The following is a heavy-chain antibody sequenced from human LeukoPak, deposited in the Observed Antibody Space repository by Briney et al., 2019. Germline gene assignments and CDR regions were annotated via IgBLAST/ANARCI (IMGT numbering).Heavy chain of an antibody. D-gene: IGHD1-1*01. Sequence: AGGSLRLSCAASGFPFNECSMNWVRQAPGKRLEWISYIGISSGNTKYADSVKGRFTISGDNAKKSLYLQMNSLRVEDTAVYYCARDHNYAFDNWGQGTLVTVSS. J-gene: IGHJ4*02. V-gene: IGHV3-11*06. CDR2: IGISSGNT. CDR1: GFPFNECS. CDR3: ARDHNYAFDN.